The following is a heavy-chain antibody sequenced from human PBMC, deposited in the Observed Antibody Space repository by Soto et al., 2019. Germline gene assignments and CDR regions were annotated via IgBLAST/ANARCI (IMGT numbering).Heavy chain of an antibody. CDR3: AKDTGKKTGFQGAFDI. CDR2: ISWNSGSI. D-gene: IGHD1-1*01. Sequence: GGSLRLSCAASGFTFDDYAMHWVRQAPGKGLEWVSGISWNSGSIGYADSVKGRFTISRDNAKNSLYLQMNSLRAEDTALYYCAKDTGKKTGFQGAFDIWGQGTMVTVSS. J-gene: IGHJ3*02. V-gene: IGHV3-9*01. CDR1: GFTFDDYA.